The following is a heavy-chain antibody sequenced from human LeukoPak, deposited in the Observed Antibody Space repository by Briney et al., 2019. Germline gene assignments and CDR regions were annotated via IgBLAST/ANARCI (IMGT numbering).Heavy chain of an antibody. Sequence: PSQTLSLTCTVAGGSISSYYWSWIRQPPGKGLEWIGYISYSGSTNYDPSLKSRVTISVDTSKNQFSLKLSSVTAADTAAYYCARERTSGYSYYFDYWGQGTLVTVSS. CDR1: GGSISSYY. D-gene: IGHD3-22*01. V-gene: IGHV4-59*01. J-gene: IGHJ4*02. CDR2: ISYSGST. CDR3: ARERTSGYSYYFDY.